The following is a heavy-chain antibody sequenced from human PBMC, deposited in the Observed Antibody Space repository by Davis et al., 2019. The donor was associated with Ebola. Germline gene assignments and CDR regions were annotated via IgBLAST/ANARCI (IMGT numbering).Heavy chain of an antibody. V-gene: IGHV1-8*02. CDR3: ARDRGAAMVTSGSYYYGMDV. Sequence: ASVKVSCKASGYTFTGYYMHWVRQAPGQGLEWMGWMNPNSGNTGYAQKFQGRVTMTRNTSISTAYMELSSLRSEDTAVYYCARDRGAAMVTSGSYYYGMDVWGQGTTVTVSS. CDR2: MNPNSGNT. CDR1: GYTFTGYY. J-gene: IGHJ6*02. D-gene: IGHD5-18*01.